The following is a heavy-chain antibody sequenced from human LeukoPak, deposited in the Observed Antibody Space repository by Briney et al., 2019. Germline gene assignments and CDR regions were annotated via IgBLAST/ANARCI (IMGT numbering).Heavy chain of an antibody. CDR1: GGSISSYY. CDR2: IYYSGST. D-gene: IGHD3-9*01. J-gene: IGHJ5*02. V-gene: IGHV4-59*01. CDR3: ARATTFDWLLGNWFDP. Sequence: SETLSLTCTVSGGSISSYYWSWIRQPPGKGLEWIGYIYYSGSTNYNPSLKSRVTISVDTSKNQFSLKLSSVTAADTAVYYCARATTFDWLLGNWFDPWGQGTLVTVSS.